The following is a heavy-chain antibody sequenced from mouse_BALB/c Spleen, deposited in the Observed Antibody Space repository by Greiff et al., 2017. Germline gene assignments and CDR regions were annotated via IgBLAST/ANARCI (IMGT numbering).Heavy chain of an antibody. CDR3: ARDYDYDMGFAY. J-gene: IGHJ3*01. D-gene: IGHD2-4*01. CDR1: SYTFTDYA. CDR2: ISTYYGNT. V-gene: IGHV1-67*01. Sequence: QVQLKQSGPELVRPGVSVKISCKGSSYTFTDYAMHWVKQSHAKSLEWIGVISTYYGNTNYNQKFKGKATMTVDKSSSTAYMELARLTSEDSAVYYCARDYDYDMGFAYWGQGTLVTVSA.